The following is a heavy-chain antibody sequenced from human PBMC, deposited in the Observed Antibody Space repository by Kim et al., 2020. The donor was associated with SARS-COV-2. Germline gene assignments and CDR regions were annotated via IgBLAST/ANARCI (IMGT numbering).Heavy chain of an antibody. Sequence: YNPSLKSRVTISVDTSKNQFSLKLSSVTAADTAVYYCARGPRWLQSAFDIWGQGTMVTVSS. J-gene: IGHJ3*02. CDR3: ARGPRWLQSAFDI. D-gene: IGHD5-12*01. V-gene: IGHV4-34*01.